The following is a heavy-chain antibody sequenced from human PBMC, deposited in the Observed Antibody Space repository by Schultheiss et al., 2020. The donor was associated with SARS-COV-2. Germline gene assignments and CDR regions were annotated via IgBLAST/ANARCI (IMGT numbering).Heavy chain of an antibody. CDR2: INPNSGGT. CDR1: GGTFSSNA. Sequence: ASVKVSCKASGGTFSSNAISWVRQAPGQGLEWMGWINPNSGGTNFAQNFQGRVTMTRDTSISTAYMELSRLRSDDTAMYYCARDRGSGWPYYYYYMDVWGKGTTVTVSS. V-gene: IGHV1-2*02. D-gene: IGHD6-19*01. CDR3: ARDRGSGWPYYYYYMDV. J-gene: IGHJ6*03.